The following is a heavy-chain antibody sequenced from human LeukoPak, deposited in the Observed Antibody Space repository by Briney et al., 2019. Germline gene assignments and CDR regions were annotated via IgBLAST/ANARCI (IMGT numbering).Heavy chain of an antibody. CDR2: INHSGST. CDR3: ARTRWLQSLFDH. V-gene: IGHV4-34*01. CDR1: GVSFSGYY. Sequence: SETLSLTCVVYGVSFSGYYWSWIRQPPGKGLEWIGEINHSGSTNYNPSLKSRVTISVDTSKNQFSLKLRSVTAADTAVYYCARTRWLQSLFDHWGQGTLVTVSS. J-gene: IGHJ4*02. D-gene: IGHD5-24*01.